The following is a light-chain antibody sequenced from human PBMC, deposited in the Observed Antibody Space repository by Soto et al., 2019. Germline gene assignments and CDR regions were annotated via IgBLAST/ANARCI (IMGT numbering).Light chain of an antibody. CDR1: QSVSSSY. V-gene: IGKV3-20*01. CDR2: GAS. Sequence: EIVLTQSPGTLSLSPGERATLSCRASQSVSSSYLAWYQQKPGQAPRLLIYGASSRATGIPDRFSGSGSGTDFTLTISRLEPEDFAVYYCQQYAGSPLLTFGGGTKVDI. CDR3: QQYAGSPLLT. J-gene: IGKJ4*01.